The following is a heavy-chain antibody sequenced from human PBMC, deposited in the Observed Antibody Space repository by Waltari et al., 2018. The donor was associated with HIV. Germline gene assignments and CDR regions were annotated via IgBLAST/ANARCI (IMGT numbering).Heavy chain of an antibody. D-gene: IGHD1-26*01. CDR3: ARHALRVGAAYWSFDL. CDR1: GDSISNSNYF. Sequence: QLQLQESGPGLVKSSETLSLTCTVSGDSISNSNYFWVWIRQPPGKGLEWIGRIYYSGSTYYNPSLKSRVTISVDTSKNQFSLKVNSVTAADTAVYYCARHALRVGAAYWSFDLWGRGTLVTVSS. J-gene: IGHJ2*01. V-gene: IGHV4-39*01. CDR2: IYYSGST.